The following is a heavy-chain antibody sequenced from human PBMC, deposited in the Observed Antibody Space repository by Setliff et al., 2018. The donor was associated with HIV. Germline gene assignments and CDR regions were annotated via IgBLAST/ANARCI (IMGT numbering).Heavy chain of an antibody. CDR3: ARNSFPVGVTGTGPLFDY. Sequence: ASVKVSCKASGYTFMSYGISWVRQAPGQGLEWMGWTSPYNGNTSYTHKLQGRVTMTTDTSPNTAYMEVRSLRSDDTAVYYCARNSFPVGVTGTGPLFDYWGQGTLVTVSS. CDR1: GYTFMSYG. D-gene: IGHD6-19*01. V-gene: IGHV1-18*01. J-gene: IGHJ4*02. CDR2: TSPYNGNT.